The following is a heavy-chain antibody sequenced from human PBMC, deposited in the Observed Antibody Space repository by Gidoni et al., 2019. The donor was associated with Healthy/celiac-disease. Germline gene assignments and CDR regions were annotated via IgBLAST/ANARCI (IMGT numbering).Heavy chain of an antibody. V-gene: IGHV3-30*18. J-gene: IGHJ4*02. D-gene: IGHD4-17*01. CDR1: GFTFSSYG. CDR3: AKNRDYGDYEAVSFDY. Sequence: QVQLVESGGGVVQPGRSLRLSCAASGFTFSSYGMHWVRQAPGKGLEWVAVISYDGSNKYYADSVKGRFTISRDNSKNTLYLQMNSLRAEDTAVYYCAKNRDYGDYEAVSFDYWGQGTLVTVSS. CDR2: ISYDGSNK.